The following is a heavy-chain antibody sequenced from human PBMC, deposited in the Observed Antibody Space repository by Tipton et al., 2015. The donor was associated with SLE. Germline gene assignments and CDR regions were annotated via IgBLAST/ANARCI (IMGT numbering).Heavy chain of an antibody. CDR2: IYTSGRT. V-gene: IGHV4-4*07. CDR3: ARAPGAYCGGDCYSHFDY. J-gene: IGHJ4*02. Sequence: TLSLTCTVSGGSISSYYWSWIRQPAGKGLEWIGRIYTSGRTNYNPSLKSGVTMSVDTSKNQFSLKLSSVTAADTAVYYCARAPGAYCGGDCYSHFDYWGQGTLVTVSS. CDR1: GGSISSYY. D-gene: IGHD2-21*01.